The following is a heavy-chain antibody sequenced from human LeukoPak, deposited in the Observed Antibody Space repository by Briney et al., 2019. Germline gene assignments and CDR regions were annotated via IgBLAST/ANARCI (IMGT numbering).Heavy chain of an antibody. V-gene: IGHV3-23*01. CDR2: ISGSSDTT. CDR1: GFTFSSYS. D-gene: IGHD3-16*01. CDR3: AKRIGGVNSFDH. J-gene: IGHJ4*02. Sequence: PGGSLRLSCAASGFTFSSYSMNWVRQAPGKGLEWVSVISGSSDTTYYADSVKGRFIISRDNSKNTLYLQMNSLRAEDTAVYYCAKRIGGVNSFDHWGQGTLVTVSS.